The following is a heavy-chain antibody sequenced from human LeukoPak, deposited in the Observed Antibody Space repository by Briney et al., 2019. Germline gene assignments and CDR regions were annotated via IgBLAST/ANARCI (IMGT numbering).Heavy chain of an antibody. Sequence: PGRSLRLSRAASGFTFSSYGMHWVRQAPGKGLEWVAVISYDGSNKYYADSVKGRFTISRDNSKNTLYLQMNSLRAEDTAVYYCAKNMVRGVIDLDYWGQGTLVTVSS. D-gene: IGHD3-10*01. CDR1: GFTFSSYG. V-gene: IGHV3-30*18. J-gene: IGHJ4*02. CDR3: AKNMVRGVIDLDY. CDR2: ISYDGSNK.